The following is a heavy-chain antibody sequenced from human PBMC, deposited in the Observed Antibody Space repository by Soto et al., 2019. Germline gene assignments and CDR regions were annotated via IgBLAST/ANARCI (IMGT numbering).Heavy chain of an antibody. V-gene: IGHV3-21*01. J-gene: IGHJ5*02. CDR3: ARDSVVVPAAILNWFDP. Sequence: GGSLRLSCAASGFTFSSYIMNGVRQAPGKGLEWVSSISSSSSYIYYADSVKGRFTISRDNAKNSLYLQMNSLRAEDTAVYYCARDSVVVPAAILNWFDPWGQGTLVTVSS. D-gene: IGHD2-2*02. CDR2: ISSSSSYI. CDR1: GFTFSSYI.